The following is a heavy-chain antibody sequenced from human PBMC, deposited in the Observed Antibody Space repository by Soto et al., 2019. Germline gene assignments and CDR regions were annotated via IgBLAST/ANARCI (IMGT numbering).Heavy chain of an antibody. Sequence: AGGSLRLSCAASGFTFSSYGMHWVRQAPGKGLEWVAVISYDGSNKYYADSVKGRFTISRDNSKNTLYLQMNSLRAEDTAVYYCAKDPYLGIAAAQAWFDPWGQGTLVTVSS. CDR1: GFTFSSYG. CDR3: AKDPYLGIAAAQAWFDP. CDR2: ISYDGSNK. D-gene: IGHD6-13*01. J-gene: IGHJ5*02. V-gene: IGHV3-30*18.